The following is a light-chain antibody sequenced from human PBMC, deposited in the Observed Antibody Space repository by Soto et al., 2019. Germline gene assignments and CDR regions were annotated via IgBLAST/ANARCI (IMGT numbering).Light chain of an antibody. CDR2: KVS. J-gene: IGKJ3*01. Sequence: DVVMTQSPLSLPVTLGQPASISCRSSQSLVSSDGNTYLNWFHQRPGQSPRRLIYKVSNRDSGVPDRSSGSGSGTEFTLTISRVEAEDAGVYYCMQAAQWPRTFGPGTKVDI. V-gene: IGKV2-30*01. CDR1: QSLVSSDGNTY. CDR3: MQAAQWPRT.